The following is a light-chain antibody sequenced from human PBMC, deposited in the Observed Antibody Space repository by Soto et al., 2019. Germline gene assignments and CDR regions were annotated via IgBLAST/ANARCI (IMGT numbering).Light chain of an antibody. CDR3: MQALQTPPT. J-gene: IGKJ4*01. CDR1: QSLLHTNGYNY. V-gene: IGKV2-28*01. Sequence: EIVMTQSPLSLPVTPGEPASISCRSNQSLLHTNGYNYLDWYLQKPGQSPQLLIYWGSTRASGVPDRFSGSASGTDFTLKISRVEAEDVGTYYCMQALQTPPTLGGGTKVDI. CDR2: WGS.